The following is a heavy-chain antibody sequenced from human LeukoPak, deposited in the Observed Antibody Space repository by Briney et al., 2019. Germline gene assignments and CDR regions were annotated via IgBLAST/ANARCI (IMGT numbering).Heavy chain of an antibody. D-gene: IGHD3-10*02. V-gene: IGHV3-48*03. J-gene: IGHJ6*04. Sequence: GGSLRLSGTVFGIAVSSSEMNGGGSAPGTGLVWVSYISSSGSTIYYADSVKGRFTISRDNAKNSLYLQMNSLRAEDTAVYYCAELGITMIGGVWGKGTTVTISS. CDR3: AELGITMIGGV. CDR1: GIAVSSSE. CDR2: ISSSGSTI.